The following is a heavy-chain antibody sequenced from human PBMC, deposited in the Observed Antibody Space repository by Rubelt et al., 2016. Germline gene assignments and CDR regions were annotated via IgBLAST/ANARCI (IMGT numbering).Heavy chain of an antibody. CDR2: IIPILGIA. Sequence: SWVRQAPGQGLEWMGRIIPILGIANYAQKFQGRVTITADKSTSTVYMELSSLRSEDTAVYYCARGYCSGGSCYYFDYWGQGTLVTVSS. V-gene: IGHV1-69*04. D-gene: IGHD2-15*01. CDR3: ARGYCSGGSCYYFDY. J-gene: IGHJ4*02.